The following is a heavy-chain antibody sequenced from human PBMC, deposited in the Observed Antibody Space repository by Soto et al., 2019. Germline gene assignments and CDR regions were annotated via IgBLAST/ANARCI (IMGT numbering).Heavy chain of an antibody. J-gene: IGHJ4*02. Sequence: QLQLQESGPGLVKPSETLSLTCTVSGGSISSSSTYYWGWIRQPPGKGLEWIGSIYYSGSTYYNPSLRSRVTISVDTSKNQFSLKLSSVTAADTAVYFCARRTQYCTNGVCYQLSGYFDYWGQGTLVTVSS. V-gene: IGHV4-39*01. CDR1: GGSISSSSTYY. CDR2: IYYSGST. CDR3: ARRTQYCTNGVCYQLSGYFDY. D-gene: IGHD2-8*01.